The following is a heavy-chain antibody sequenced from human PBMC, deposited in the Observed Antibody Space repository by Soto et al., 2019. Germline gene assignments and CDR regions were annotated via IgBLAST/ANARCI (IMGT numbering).Heavy chain of an antibody. D-gene: IGHD2-15*01. CDR3: ATAPPLGYCSGATCYSAY. CDR2: IIPIFGTP. CDR1: GGTFSNYA. J-gene: IGHJ4*02. Sequence: QVQLVQSGAEVKKPGSSVKVSCKASGGTFSNYALSWVRQAPGQGLEWMGGIIPIFGTPNYAQKFQGRVTITADESTNTAYMVLSSLKSDDTAVYYCATAPPLGYCSGATCYSAYWGQGTLVTVSS. V-gene: IGHV1-69*01.